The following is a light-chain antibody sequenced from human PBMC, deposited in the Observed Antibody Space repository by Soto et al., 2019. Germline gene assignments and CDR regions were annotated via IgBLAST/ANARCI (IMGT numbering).Light chain of an antibody. J-gene: IGKJ4*01. CDR2: DAS. Sequence: EIFLTQSPATLSLSPGERASLSCRASQSVTTYLAWYQQKPGQAPRLLIYDASTRATGIPARFSGSGSGTDFTLTISSLEPEDFAVYYCHQYGTSPLTFGGGTKVEIK. CDR3: HQYGTSPLT. V-gene: IGKV3-11*01. CDR1: QSVTTY.